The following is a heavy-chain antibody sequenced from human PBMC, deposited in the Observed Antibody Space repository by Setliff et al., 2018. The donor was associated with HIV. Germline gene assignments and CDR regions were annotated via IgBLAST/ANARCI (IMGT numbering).Heavy chain of an antibody. V-gene: IGHV1-2*06. CDR1: GYTFTGYY. CDR2: INPNIGST. Sequence: ASVKVSCKASGYTFTGYYIHWVRQAPGQGLQWMGRINPNIGSTNYAQNFQGRATMTRDTSVNTAFMELSNLRSDNTAVYYCARDYRTTDILSSGYMDVWGKGTTVTVSS. J-gene: IGHJ6*03. D-gene: IGHD3-9*01. CDR3: ARDYRTTDILSSGYMDV.